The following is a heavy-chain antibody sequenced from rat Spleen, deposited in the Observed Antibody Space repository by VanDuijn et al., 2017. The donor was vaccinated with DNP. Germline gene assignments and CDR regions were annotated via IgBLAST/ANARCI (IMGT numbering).Heavy chain of an antibody. CDR2: ITSSGGST. Sequence: EVQLVESGGDLVQPGRSLKLSCVASGFTFNNYWMTWIRQVPGKGLEWVASITSSGGSTYYPDSVKGRFTISGDNAKNTLYLQMNSLRSEDTATYYCARGSYSSYPMDAWGQGTSVTVSS. D-gene: IGHD1-2*01. V-gene: IGHV5-31*01. CDR1: GFTFNNYW. J-gene: IGHJ4*01. CDR3: ARGSYSSYPMDA.